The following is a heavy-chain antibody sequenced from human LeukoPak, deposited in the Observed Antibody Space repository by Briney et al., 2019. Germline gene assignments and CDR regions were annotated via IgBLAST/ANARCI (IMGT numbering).Heavy chain of an antibody. D-gene: IGHD6-19*01. CDR1: GGSISSGSYY. CDR2: IYTSGST. Sequence: TSETLSLTCTVSGGSISSGSYYWSWIRQPAGKGLEWIGRIYTSGSTNYNPSLKSRVTISVDTSKNQFSLKLSSVTAADTAVYYCARYDSSGWYLAFDIWGQGTMVTVSS. J-gene: IGHJ3*02. V-gene: IGHV4-61*02. CDR3: ARYDSSGWYLAFDI.